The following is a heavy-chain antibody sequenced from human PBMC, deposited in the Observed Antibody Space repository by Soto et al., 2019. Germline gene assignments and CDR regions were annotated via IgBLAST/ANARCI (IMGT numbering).Heavy chain of an antibody. D-gene: IGHD1-26*01. V-gene: IGHV4-59*08. Sequence: QVQLQESGPGLVKPSETLSLTCTVSGGSISRYYWSWIRQPPGKGLEWIGYIYYSGSTNYNPSLKSRVTISLDTSTNQFSRKLSSVTAADTAVYYCARREWELDAFDIWGQGTMVTVSS. CDR3: ARREWELDAFDI. CDR2: IYYSGST. CDR1: GGSISRYY. J-gene: IGHJ3*02.